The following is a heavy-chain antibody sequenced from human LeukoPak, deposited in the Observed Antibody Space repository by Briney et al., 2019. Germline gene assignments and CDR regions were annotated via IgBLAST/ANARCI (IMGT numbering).Heavy chain of an antibody. CDR2: INPNSGGT. CDR3: ARDVRRGIDSGGYYYTHNWFDP. J-gene: IGHJ5*02. D-gene: IGHD3-22*01. V-gene: IGHV1-2*02. Sequence: ASVKISCKASGYTFTGYYMHWVRQAPGQGLEWMGWINPNSGGTNYAQKFQGRVTMTRDTSISTAYMELSRLRSDDTAVYYCARDVRRGIDSGGYYYTHNWFDPWGQGTLVTVSS. CDR1: GYTFTGYY.